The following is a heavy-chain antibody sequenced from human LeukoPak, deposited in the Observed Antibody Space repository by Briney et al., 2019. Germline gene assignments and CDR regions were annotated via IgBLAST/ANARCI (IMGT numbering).Heavy chain of an antibody. D-gene: IGHD5-24*01. CDR3: ARDGWTWLHFFDY. V-gene: IGHV3-7*01. CDR2: IKQDGSEK. J-gene: IGHJ4*02. Sequence: GGSLRLSCAASGFTFNNNGMHWVRQAPGKGLEWVANIKQDGSEKYYVDSVKGRFTISRDNAKNSVYLQLNSLRAEDTAIYYCARDGWTWLHFFDYWGQGTLVTVSS. CDR1: GFTFNNNG.